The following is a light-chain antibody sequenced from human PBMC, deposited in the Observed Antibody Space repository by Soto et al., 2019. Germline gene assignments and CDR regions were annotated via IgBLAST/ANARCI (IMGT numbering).Light chain of an antibody. V-gene: IGKV2-28*01. CDR3: MQSRQSPWT. CDR1: QSLLHSNGYNY. Sequence: DIVMTKSPVSLQVTPGQPASISSRSSQSLLHSNGYNYLDWYLQKTGQSPQLLIYVGSDRASGGPDRFSGGGAGTDFTLKSSRVEAEDVVVYSFMQSRQSPWTFGQGTKVEIK. CDR2: VGS. J-gene: IGKJ1*01.